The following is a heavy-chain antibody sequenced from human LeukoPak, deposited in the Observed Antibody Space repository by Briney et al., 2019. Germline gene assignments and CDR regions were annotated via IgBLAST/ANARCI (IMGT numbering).Heavy chain of an antibody. J-gene: IGHJ4*02. V-gene: IGHV3-23*01. Sequence: GGSLRLSCAASGFTFSTYAMSWVRQAPGQGLEWVSGISGSGDSTYYADSVKGRFTISRDNSKNTLYLQMNSLRAEDTAVYYCARENSYYDFWSGYWFDYWGQGTLVTVSS. CDR2: ISGSGDST. CDR1: GFTFSTYA. D-gene: IGHD3-3*01. CDR3: ARENSYYDFWSGYWFDY.